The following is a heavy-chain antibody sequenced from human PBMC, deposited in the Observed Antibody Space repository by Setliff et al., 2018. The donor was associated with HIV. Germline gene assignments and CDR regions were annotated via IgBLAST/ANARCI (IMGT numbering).Heavy chain of an antibody. V-gene: IGHV1-18*01. J-gene: IGHJ5*02. CDR3: ARRADWFDL. Sequence: ASVKVSCKASGYTFINYGISWVRQAPGQGLEWMGWISAYNNNVEYAEKFQGRVTMTKDTSTGIAYLELRSLRPDDTALYFCARRADWFDLWGQGTLVTVSS. CDR2: ISAYNNNV. CDR1: GYTFINYG.